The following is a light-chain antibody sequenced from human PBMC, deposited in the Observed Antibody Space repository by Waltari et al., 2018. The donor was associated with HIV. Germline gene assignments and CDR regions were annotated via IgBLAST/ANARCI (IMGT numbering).Light chain of an antibody. Sequence: AIQLTQSPSSLSASVGGRVTITCRASQGLRNALPWYLQKPGSPPKLLIYDASNWQRGVPSRFSGSGSGTDFTLTISSLQREDFATYYCQQSQSTPRTFGQGTRLEIK. CDR2: DAS. J-gene: IGKJ5*01. V-gene: IGKV1-13*02. CDR3: QQSQSTPRT. CDR1: QGLRNA.